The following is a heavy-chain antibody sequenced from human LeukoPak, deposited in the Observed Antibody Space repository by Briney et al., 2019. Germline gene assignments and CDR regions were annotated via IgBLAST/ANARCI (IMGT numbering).Heavy chain of an antibody. CDR2: ISAYNGNT. D-gene: IGHD3-3*01. V-gene: IGHV1-18*01. CDR1: GYTFTSYG. J-gene: IGHJ4*02. CDR3: ARTQYYDFWSGYTELFDY. Sequence: ASVKVSCKASGYTFTSYGISWLRQAPGQGLEWMGWISAYNGNTNYAQKLQGRVTMTTDTSTSTAYMELRSLRSDDTAVYYCARTQYYDFWSGYTELFDYWGQGTLVTVSS.